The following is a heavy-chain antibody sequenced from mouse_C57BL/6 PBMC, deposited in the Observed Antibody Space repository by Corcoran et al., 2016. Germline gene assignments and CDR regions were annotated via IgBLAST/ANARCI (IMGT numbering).Heavy chain of an antibody. J-gene: IGHJ1*03. Sequence: EVQLQQSGPELVKPGASVKISCKASGYTFTDYYMNWVKQSHGKSLEWIGDINPNNGGTSYNQKFKGKATLTVDKSSSTAYTELRSLTSEDSAVYYCARTGDHRYFDVWGTGTTVTVSS. CDR2: INPNNGGT. CDR1: GYTFTDYY. V-gene: IGHV1-26*01. CDR3: ARTGDHRYFDV.